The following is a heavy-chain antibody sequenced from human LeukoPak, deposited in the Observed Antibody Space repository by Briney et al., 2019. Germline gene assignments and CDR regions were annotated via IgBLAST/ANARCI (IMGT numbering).Heavy chain of an antibody. CDR3: ARGKSAADY. J-gene: IGHJ4*02. CDR1: GFTFSSYN. V-gene: IGHV3-21*01. CDR2: ISSSSNYI. D-gene: IGHD3-3*01. Sequence: KTGGSLRLSCAASGFTFSSYNMNWVRQAPGKGLGWVSSISSSSNYIYYADSVKGRFTISRDNAKNSLYLQMNSLRADDTAIYYCARGKSAADYWGQGTLVTVSS.